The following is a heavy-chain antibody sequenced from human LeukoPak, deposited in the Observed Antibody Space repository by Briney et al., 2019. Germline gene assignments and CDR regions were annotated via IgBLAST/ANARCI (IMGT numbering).Heavy chain of an antibody. V-gene: IGHV7-4-1*02. D-gene: IGHD6-13*01. CDR3: ARRIAASGV. CDR1: GYSFTNHA. Sequence: ASVKVSCKASGYSFTNHAINWVRQAPGQGLEWMGWINTSTGNPTYAQGFTGRFVFSLDTSVSTAYLQISSLKAEDTGVYYCARRIAASGVWGQGTLVTVSS. J-gene: IGHJ4*02. CDR2: INTSTGNP.